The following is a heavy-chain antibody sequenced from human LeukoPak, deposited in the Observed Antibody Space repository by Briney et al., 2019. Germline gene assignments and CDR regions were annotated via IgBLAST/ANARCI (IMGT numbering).Heavy chain of an antibody. CDR1: GGSISSSSYY. D-gene: IGHD6-13*01. CDR3: ARHNPMQQLVPDYFDY. CDR2: IYYSGST. Sequence: PSETLSLTCTVSGGSISSSSYYWGWIRQPPGKGLEWIGSIYYSGSTYYNPSLKSRVTISVDTSKNQFSLKLSSVTAADTAVYYCARHNPMQQLVPDYFDYWGQGTLVTVSS. J-gene: IGHJ4*02. V-gene: IGHV4-39*01.